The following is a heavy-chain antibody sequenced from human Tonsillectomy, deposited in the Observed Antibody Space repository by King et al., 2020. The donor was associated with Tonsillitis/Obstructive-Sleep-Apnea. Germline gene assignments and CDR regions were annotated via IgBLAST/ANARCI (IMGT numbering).Heavy chain of an antibody. D-gene: IGHD6-19*01. CDR1: GFTFSTYA. CDR2: ISCSKGGT. J-gene: IGHJ5*02. CDR3: AKDFAAVTGDPGS. Sequence: VQLVESGGGLVQPGGSLRLSCVASGFTFSTYAMTWVRQAPGKGPEWVSGISCSKGGTYYADSVKGRFTISRDNSKNTLYLQMNSLRADDTALYYCAKDFAAVTGDPGSWGQGTLVTVSS. V-gene: IGHV3-23*04.